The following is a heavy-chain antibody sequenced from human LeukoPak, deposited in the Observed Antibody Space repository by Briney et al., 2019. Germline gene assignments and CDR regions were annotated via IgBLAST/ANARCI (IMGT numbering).Heavy chain of an antibody. J-gene: IGHJ3*02. CDR3: AREISHTGGEAFDI. V-gene: IGHV1-8*02. D-gene: IGHD2-8*02. Sequence: ASVKVSCKASGYTFTSYDINWVRQATGQGLEWMGWMNPNSGNTGYAQKFQGRVTMTRDMSTSTVYMELSSLRSEDTAVYYCAREISHTGGEAFDIWGQGTMVTVSS. CDR2: MNPNSGNT. CDR1: GYTFTSYD.